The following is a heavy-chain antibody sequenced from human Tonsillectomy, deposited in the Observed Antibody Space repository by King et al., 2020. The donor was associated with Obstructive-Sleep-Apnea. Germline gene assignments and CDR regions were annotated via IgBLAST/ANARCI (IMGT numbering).Heavy chain of an antibody. CDR1: RFTFSSYS. V-gene: IGHV3-21*01. CDR2: ISSSSSYI. Sequence: VQLVESGGGLVKPGGSLRLSCAASRFTFSSYSMNWIRQAPGKGLEWVSSISSSSSYINYADSLKGRFTVSRDNAKNSLYLQMNSLRAEDTAVYYFSRELGLAVAGTNYYYGMDVWGQGTTVTVSS. D-gene: IGHD6-19*01. J-gene: IGHJ6*02. CDR3: SRELGLAVAGTNYYYGMDV.